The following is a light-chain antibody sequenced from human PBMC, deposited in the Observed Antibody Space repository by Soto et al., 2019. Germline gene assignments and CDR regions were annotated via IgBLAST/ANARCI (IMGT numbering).Light chain of an antibody. V-gene: IGKV1-33*01. CDR3: QQYDNLPLT. J-gene: IGKJ4*01. CDR2: DAS. Sequence: DIQMTQSPSSLSASVGDRVTITCQASQDISNYLNWYQQKPGKATKLLIYDASNLETGVPSRFSGSGSGTDFTFTISSLQPEDIVTYYCQQYDNLPLTFGGGTKVEIK. CDR1: QDISNY.